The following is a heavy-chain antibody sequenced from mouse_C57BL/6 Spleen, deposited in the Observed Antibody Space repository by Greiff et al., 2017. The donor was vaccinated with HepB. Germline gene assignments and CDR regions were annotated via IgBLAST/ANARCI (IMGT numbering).Heavy chain of an antibody. CDR2: IYPGDGDT. Sequence: QVQLQQSGAELVKPGASVKISCKASGYAFSSYWMNWVKQRPGKGLEWIGQIYPGDGDTNYNGKFKGKATLTADKSSSTAYMLLSSLTSEDSAVYFCARGGYYGSVGDYYAMDYWGQGTSVTVAS. CDR3: ARGGYYGSVGDYYAMDY. V-gene: IGHV1-80*01. J-gene: IGHJ4*01. CDR1: GYAFSSYW. D-gene: IGHD1-1*01.